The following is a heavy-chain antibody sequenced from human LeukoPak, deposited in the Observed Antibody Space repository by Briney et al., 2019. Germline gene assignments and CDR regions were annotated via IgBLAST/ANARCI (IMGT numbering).Heavy chain of an antibody. Sequence: ASVKVSCKASGYTFTSYGISWVRQAPGQGLERMGWISAYNGNTNYAQKLQGRVTMTTDTSTSTAYMELRSLRSDDTAVYYCARGPYYDSWSGAGYWGQGTLVTVSS. V-gene: IGHV1-18*01. CDR1: GYTFTSYG. D-gene: IGHD3-3*01. CDR2: ISAYNGNT. J-gene: IGHJ4*02. CDR3: ARGPYYDSWSGAGY.